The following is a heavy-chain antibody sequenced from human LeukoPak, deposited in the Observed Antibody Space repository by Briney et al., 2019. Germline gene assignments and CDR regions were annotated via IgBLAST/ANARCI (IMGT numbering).Heavy chain of an antibody. CDR2: IIPIFGTA. Sequence: SVKVSCKASVGTFSSYAISWVRQAPGQGLEWMGGIIPIFGTASYAQKFQGRVTITADESTSTAYMELSSLRSEDTAVYYCARDRGNWNYASPFDYWGQGTLVTVSS. CDR3: ARDRGNWNYASPFDY. CDR1: VGTFSSYA. V-gene: IGHV1-69*01. D-gene: IGHD1-7*01. J-gene: IGHJ4*02.